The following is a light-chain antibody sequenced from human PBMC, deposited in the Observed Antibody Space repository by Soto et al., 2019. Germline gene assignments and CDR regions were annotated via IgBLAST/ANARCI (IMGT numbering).Light chain of an antibody. CDR1: SSDVGGYNY. CDR3: SSYAGSNNLV. CDR2: EVS. J-gene: IGLJ2*01. Sequence: QSALTQPPSATGSPGQSVTISCTGTSSDVGGYNYVSWYQQHPDKAPKLMINEVSKRPSGVPDRFSGSKSGNTASLTVSGLQAEDEADYYCSSYAGSNNLVFGGGTKLTVL. V-gene: IGLV2-8*01.